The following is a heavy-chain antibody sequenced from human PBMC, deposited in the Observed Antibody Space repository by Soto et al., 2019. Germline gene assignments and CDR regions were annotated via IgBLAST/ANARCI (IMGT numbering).Heavy chain of an antibody. Sequence: ASVKVSCKASGYTFTSYGISWVRQAPGQGLEGMGWISAYNGNTNYAQKLQGRVTMTTDTSTSTAYMELRSLRSDDTAVYYCARVGCSSTSCYTYPRYYYYYYGMDVWGQGTTVTVSS. V-gene: IGHV1-18*04. CDR3: ARVGCSSTSCYTYPRYYYYYYGMDV. CDR1: GYTFTSYG. J-gene: IGHJ6*02. CDR2: ISAYNGNT. D-gene: IGHD2-2*02.